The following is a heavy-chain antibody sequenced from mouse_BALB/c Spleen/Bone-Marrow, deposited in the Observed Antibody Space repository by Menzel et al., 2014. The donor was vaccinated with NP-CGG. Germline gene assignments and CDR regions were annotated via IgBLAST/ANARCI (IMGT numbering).Heavy chain of an antibody. D-gene: IGHD2-3*01. CDR3: APYDGYYNGYFDV. CDR1: GYTFTSYT. V-gene: IGHV1-4*01. J-gene: IGHJ1*01. CDR2: IDHSSGYS. Sequence: VKLQESGAELARPGASVKMSCKASGYTFTSYTMHWIKQRPGQGLEWIGYIDHSSGYSNYNQKCKDKATLTADISSSTAYMQLSSLTSEDSAVYYCAPYDGYYNGYFDVWGAGTTVTVSS.